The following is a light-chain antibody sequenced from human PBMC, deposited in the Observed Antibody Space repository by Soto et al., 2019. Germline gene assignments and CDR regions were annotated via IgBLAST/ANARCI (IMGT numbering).Light chain of an antibody. Sequence: QPVLTQSSSASASLGSSVKLTCTLSSGHSTYIIAWHQQQPGKAPRYLMNLEGSGRYNRGSGVPARFSGSSSGADRYLTIYNLQFEDEADYYCETWDSNTRVFGGGTKVTVL. CDR3: ETWDSNTRV. J-gene: IGLJ3*02. CDR1: SGHSTYI. CDR2: LEGSGRY. V-gene: IGLV4-60*02.